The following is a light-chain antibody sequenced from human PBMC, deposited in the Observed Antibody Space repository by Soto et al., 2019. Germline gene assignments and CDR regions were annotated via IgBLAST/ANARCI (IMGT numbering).Light chain of an antibody. Sequence: QSVLTQPASVSGSPGQSITISCPGITDDIRSYKLVSWYQQYSGKAPKLIIYDDIKRPSRVSSRFPDSMSGNTASVTISGHQSEEEAEYLCCTLAGFNTPDVCASGTKVTVL. CDR3: CTLAGFNTPDV. CDR1: TDDIRSYKL. J-gene: IGLJ1*01. V-gene: IGLV2-23*01. CDR2: DDI.